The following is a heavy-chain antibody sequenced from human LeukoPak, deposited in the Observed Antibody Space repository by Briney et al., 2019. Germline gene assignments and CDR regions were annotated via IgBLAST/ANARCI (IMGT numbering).Heavy chain of an antibody. CDR2: IYYSGST. CDR1: GGSISSYY. D-gene: IGHD3-22*01. J-gene: IGHJ5*02. V-gene: IGHV4-59*01. CDR3: ARGYDSSGYYSSRFDP. Sequence: SETLSLTCTVSGGSISSYYWSWIRQPPGKGLEWIGYIYYSGSTNYNPSLKSRVTISVDTSKNQFSLKLSSVTAADTAVYYCARGYDSSGYYSSRFDPWGQGTLVTVSS.